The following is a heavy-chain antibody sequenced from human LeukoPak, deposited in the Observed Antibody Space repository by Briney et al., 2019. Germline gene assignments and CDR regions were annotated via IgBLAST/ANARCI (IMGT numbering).Heavy chain of an antibody. CDR1: AFTFSSYA. J-gene: IGHJ4*02. CDR2: ISGSNGNT. Sequence: PGGSLRLSCAASAFTFSSYAMSWVRQAPGKGLEWISLISGSNGNTYYADSVKGRFTISRDNSKNTLYLQMNSLRAEDTAVYYCAKPGAGWGGNYFDYWGQGTLVTVSS. D-gene: IGHD3-16*01. V-gene: IGHV3-23*01. CDR3: AKPGAGWGGNYFDY.